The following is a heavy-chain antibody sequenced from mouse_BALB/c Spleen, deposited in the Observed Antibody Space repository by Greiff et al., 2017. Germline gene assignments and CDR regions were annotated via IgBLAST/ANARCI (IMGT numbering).Heavy chain of an antibody. CDR3: APYYYGSSFAY. CDR2: IDPENGNT. D-gene: IGHD1-1*01. V-gene: IGHV14-1*02. CDR1: GFNIKDYY. J-gene: IGHJ3*01. Sequence: VQLQQSGAELVRPGALVKLSCKASGFNIKDYYMHWVKQRPEQGLEWIGWIDPENGNTIYDPKFQGKASITADTSSNTAYLQLSSLTSEDTAVYYCAPYYYGSSFAYWGQGTLVTVSA.